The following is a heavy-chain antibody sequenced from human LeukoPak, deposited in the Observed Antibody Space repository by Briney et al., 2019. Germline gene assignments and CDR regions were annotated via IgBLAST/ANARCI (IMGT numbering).Heavy chain of an antibody. CDR1: GFTFSSNA. CDR3: AKDLSSAFDI. V-gene: IGHV3-23*01. D-gene: IGHD5/OR15-5a*01. J-gene: IGHJ3*02. CDR2: ISGSGGST. Sequence: SGGSLRLPCAASGFTFSSNAMSWVRQAPGKGLEWVSAISGSGGSTYYADSVKGRFTISRDNSKNTLYLQMNSLRAEDTAVYYCAKDLSSAFDIWGQGTMVTVSS.